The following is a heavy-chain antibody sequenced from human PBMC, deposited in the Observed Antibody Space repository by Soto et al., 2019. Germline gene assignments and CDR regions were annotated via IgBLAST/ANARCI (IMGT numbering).Heavy chain of an antibody. Sequence: LSLTCTVSGGSISSYYWSWIRQPPGKGLEWIGYIYYSGSTNYNPSLKSRVTISVDTSKNQFSLKLSSVTAADTAVYYCARHSYYYDSSGYYLFDYWGQGTLVTVSS. CDR3: ARHSYYYDSSGYYLFDY. D-gene: IGHD3-22*01. CDR2: IYYSGST. CDR1: GGSISSYY. J-gene: IGHJ4*02. V-gene: IGHV4-59*01.